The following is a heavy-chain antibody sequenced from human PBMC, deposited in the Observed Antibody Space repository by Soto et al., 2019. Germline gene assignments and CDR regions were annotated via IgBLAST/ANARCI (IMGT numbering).Heavy chain of an antibody. V-gene: IGHV3-23*01. CDR3: AKVHGSGSYNNFPDY. CDR2: ISGSGGST. CDR1: GFPFSSYA. D-gene: IGHD3-10*01. J-gene: IGHJ4*02. Sequence: EVQLLESGGGLVQPGGSLGLSGAASGFPFSSYAMTWVRQAPGKGLEWVSLISGSGGSTYYADSVKGRFTISRDNSRDTLYLQMNSLRAEDTAVYYCAKVHGSGSYNNFPDYWGQGTLVTVSS.